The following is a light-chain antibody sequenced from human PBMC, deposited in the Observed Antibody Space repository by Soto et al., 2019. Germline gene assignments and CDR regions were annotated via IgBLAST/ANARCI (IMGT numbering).Light chain of an antibody. V-gene: IGKV1-39*01. J-gene: IGKJ2*01. CDR2: GAS. Sequence: DHQMTQSPSSLSAAVGDRVTITCRPSQSIARFLNWYQQKPGEVPKLLIFGASYLRSGVPSRFSGSGSGTHFALTITRLQPEDFATYCCQQNHIAPYTFGQWTNL. CDR3: QQNHIAPYT. CDR1: QSIARF.